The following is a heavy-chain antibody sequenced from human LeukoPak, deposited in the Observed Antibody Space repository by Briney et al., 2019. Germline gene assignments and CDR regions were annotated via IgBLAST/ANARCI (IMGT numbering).Heavy chain of an antibody. CDR1: GDIITELA. V-gene: IGHV1-24*01. CDR2: FDPEDGET. CDR3: VAARIDWGRNWFDP. Sequence: ASVKVSCKVSGDIITELAIHWVRQAPGKGLEWMGGFDPEDGETTYAQKFQGRVSMTEDTSTDTAYMEVSSLGSDDTAVYYCVAARIDWGRNWFDPWGQGTLLIVSS. D-gene: IGHD3-9*01. J-gene: IGHJ5*02.